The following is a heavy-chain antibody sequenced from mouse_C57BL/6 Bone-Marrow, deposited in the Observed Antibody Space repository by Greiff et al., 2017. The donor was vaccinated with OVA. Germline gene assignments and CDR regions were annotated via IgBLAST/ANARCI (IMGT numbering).Heavy chain of an antibody. CDR1: GYTFTSYW. CDR3: TKNYDYDVYYAMDY. Sequence: VQLKQSGTVLARPGASVKMSCKTSGYTFTSYWMHWVKQRPGQGLEWIGAIYPGNSDTSYNQKFKGKAKLTTVTSASTAYMELSSLTNKSSAVYYCTKNYDYDVYYAMDYWGQGTSVTVSS. V-gene: IGHV1-5*01. D-gene: IGHD2-4*01. J-gene: IGHJ4*01. CDR2: IYPGNSDT.